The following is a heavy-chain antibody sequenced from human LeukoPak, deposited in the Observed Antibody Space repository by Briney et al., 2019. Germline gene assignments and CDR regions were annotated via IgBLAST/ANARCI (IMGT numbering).Heavy chain of an antibody. J-gene: IGHJ4*02. D-gene: IGHD6-13*01. CDR1: GGSISSYY. CDR2: IYYSGST. V-gene: IGHV4-59*01. Sequence: PSETLSLTCTVSGGSISSYYWSWIRQPPGQGLEWIGYIYYSGSTNYNPSLKSRVTISVDTSKNQFSLKLSSVTAADTAVYYCARLSSSWVDIDYWGRGTLVTVSS. CDR3: ARLSSSWVDIDY.